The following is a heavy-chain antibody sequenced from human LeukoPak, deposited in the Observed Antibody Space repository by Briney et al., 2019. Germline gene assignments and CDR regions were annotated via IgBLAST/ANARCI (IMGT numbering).Heavy chain of an antibody. CDR1: GGSFSGYY. D-gene: IGHD1-26*01. V-gene: IGHV4-34*01. Sequence: SETLSLTCAVYGGSFSGYYWSWIRQPPGKGLEWIGEINHSGSTNYNPSLKSRVTISVDTSKNQFSLKLSSVTAADTAVYYCARVSDNRRSYLAYFDYRGHGTLVTVSS. CDR2: INHSGST. CDR3: ARVSDNRRSYLAYFDY. J-gene: IGHJ4*01.